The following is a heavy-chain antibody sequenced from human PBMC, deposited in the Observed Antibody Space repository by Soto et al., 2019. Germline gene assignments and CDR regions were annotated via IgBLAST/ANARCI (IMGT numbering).Heavy chain of an antibody. CDR3: ARQPSGYDRSYYYYYGMDV. Sequence: SETLSLTCTVSGGSISSYYWSWIRQPPGKGLEWIGYIYYSGSTNYNPSLKSRVTISVDTSKNQFSLKLSSVTAADTAVYYCARQPSGYDRSYYYYYGMDVWGQGTTVTVSS. CDR1: GGSISSYY. J-gene: IGHJ6*02. CDR2: IYYSGST. V-gene: IGHV4-59*01. D-gene: IGHD5-12*01.